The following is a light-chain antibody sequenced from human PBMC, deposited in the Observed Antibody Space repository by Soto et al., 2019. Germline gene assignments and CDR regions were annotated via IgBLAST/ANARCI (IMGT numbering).Light chain of an antibody. CDR3: QVWDSSSDHYV. CDR2: YDN. CDR1: KIGRKS. J-gene: IGLJ1*01. Sequence: SCELTQPPSESVAPGETASISCGGDKIGRKSVHWYQQRPGQAPVLVMYYDNDRPSEIPERFSGFNSGNTATLDISRVEAGDEADYNCQVWDSSSDHYVFGPGTKLTVL. V-gene: IGLV3-21*04.